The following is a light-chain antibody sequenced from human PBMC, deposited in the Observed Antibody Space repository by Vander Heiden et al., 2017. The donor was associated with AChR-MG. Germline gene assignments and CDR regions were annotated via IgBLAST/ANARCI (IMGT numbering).Light chain of an antibody. CDR1: SSDVGSYNL. J-gene: IGLJ2*01. CDR2: EVS. CDR3: CSYAGSNVV. V-gene: IGLV2-23*02. Sequence: QSALTQPASVSGSPGQSITISCTGSSSDVGSYNLVSWYQQHPGKAPKLMIYEVSKRPSGVSNRFSGSESGNTASLTISGLQAEDEADYYCCSYAGSNVVFGEGTKLTVL.